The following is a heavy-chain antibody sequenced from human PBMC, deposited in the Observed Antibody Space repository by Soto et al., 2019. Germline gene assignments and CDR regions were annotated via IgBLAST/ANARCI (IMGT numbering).Heavy chain of an antibody. V-gene: IGHV3-74*01. CDR1: GFTFSSYW. CDR3: ASSGGATIYYGMDV. Sequence: GGSLRLSCAASGFTFSSYWMHWVRQAPGKGLVWVSRINSDGSSTSYADSVKGRFTISRDNAKNTLYLQMNSLRAEDTAVYYCASSGGATIYYGMDVWGQGTTVTVSS. CDR2: INSDGSST. D-gene: IGHD1-26*01. J-gene: IGHJ6*02.